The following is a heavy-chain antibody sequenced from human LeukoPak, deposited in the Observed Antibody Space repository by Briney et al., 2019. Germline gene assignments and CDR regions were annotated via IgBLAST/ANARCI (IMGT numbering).Heavy chain of an antibody. D-gene: IGHD2-2*01. J-gene: IGHJ2*01. V-gene: IGHV1-69*05. CDR3: ARDSDQDWYFDL. Sequence: GASVKVSCKVSGYTLTELSMHWVRQAPGQGLEWMGGIIPIFGTANYAQKFQGRVTITTDESTSTAYMELSSLRSEDTAVYYCARDSDQDWYFDLWGRGTLVTVSS. CDR2: IIPIFGTA. CDR1: GYTLTELS.